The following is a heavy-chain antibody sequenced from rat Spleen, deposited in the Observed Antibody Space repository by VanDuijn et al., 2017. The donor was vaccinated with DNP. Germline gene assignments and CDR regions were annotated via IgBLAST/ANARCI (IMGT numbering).Heavy chain of an antibody. J-gene: IGHJ2*01. CDR2: ISYSGNT. CDR3: ARWTRYFDY. CDR1: DYSITSNY. V-gene: IGHV3-1*01. Sequence: EVQLQESGSGLVKPSQSLSLTCSVTDYSITSNYWGWIRKFPGNKMEYIGHISYSGNTNYNPSLKSRISITRDTSKNHFFLHLNSVTTEDTATYYCARWTRYFDYWGQGVMVTVSS. D-gene: IGHD1-7*01.